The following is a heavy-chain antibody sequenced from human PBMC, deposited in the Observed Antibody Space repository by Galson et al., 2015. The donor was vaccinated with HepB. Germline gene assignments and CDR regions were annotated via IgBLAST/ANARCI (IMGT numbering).Heavy chain of an antibody. D-gene: IGHD3-22*01. CDR1: GFTFSTHG. CDR3: ARDGPGGHYYDRLDY. J-gene: IGHJ4*02. V-gene: IGHV3-30*03. Sequence: SLRLSCAASGFTFSTHGMHWVRQVPGKGLEWLAIIAHDGSDKYYAESVRGRFTISRDNSKNTLYLQMNSLRTEDTAVYYCARDGPGGHYYDRLDYWGQGTLVTVSS. CDR2: IAHDGSDK.